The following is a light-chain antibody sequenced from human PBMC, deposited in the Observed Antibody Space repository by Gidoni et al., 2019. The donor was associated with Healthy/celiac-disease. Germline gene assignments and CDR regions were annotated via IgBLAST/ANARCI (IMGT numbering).Light chain of an antibody. CDR3: QQSYSTPYT. Sequence: IQMTQCPSSLAAFVGDRVTITCRASQSISSSLNWYQQKPGKAPKLLIYAASSFESGVPSRCSGSGSGTDFTLTISSLQPEDFATYYCQQSYSTPYTFGQGTKLEIK. J-gene: IGKJ2*01. V-gene: IGKV1-39*01. CDR1: QSISSS. CDR2: AAS.